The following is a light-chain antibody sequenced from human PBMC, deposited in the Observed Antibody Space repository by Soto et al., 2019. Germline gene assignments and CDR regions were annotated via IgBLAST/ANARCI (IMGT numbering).Light chain of an antibody. V-gene: IGLV2-23*01. CDR3: CSFAVGAAVV. CDR2: EGT. CDR1: ISNVGTYDL. Sequence: QSALTQPASVSASPGQSITISCTGTISNVGTYDLVSWYQHHPDKAPKLIIYEGTKRPSGISSRFSGSKSGNTASLTISGLQAEDDADHYCCSFAVGAAVVFGGGTKVTVL. J-gene: IGLJ2*01.